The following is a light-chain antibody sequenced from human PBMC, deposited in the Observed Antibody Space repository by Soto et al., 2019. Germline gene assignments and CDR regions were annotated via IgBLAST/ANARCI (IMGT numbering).Light chain of an antibody. CDR2: DVS. V-gene: IGLV2-14*01. J-gene: IGLJ2*01. Sequence: QSVLTQPASVSGSPGQSITISCTGTSSDVGAYNYVSWYQQHPGKAPKLMIYDVSNRPSGVSNRFSGSKSGNTASLTISGLQAEDEADYYCYSYTTSITRVFGGGTKLTVL. CDR3: YSYTTSITRV. CDR1: SSDVGAYNY.